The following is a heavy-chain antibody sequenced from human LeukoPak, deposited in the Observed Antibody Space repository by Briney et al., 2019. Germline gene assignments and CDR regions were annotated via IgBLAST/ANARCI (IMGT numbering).Heavy chain of an antibody. Sequence: GGSLRPSCAASGFTFSSYWMSWVRQAPGKGLEWVANTKQDGSEKYYVDSVKGRFTISRDNAKNSLYLQMNSLRAEDTAVYYCARVLWFGELLYFDYWGQGTLVTVSS. J-gene: IGHJ4*02. CDR3: ARVLWFGELLYFDY. CDR2: TKQDGSEK. D-gene: IGHD3-10*01. V-gene: IGHV3-7*01. CDR1: GFTFSSYW.